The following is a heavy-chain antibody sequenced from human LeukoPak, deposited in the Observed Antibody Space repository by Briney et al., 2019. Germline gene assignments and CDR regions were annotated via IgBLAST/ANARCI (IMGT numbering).Heavy chain of an antibody. CDR1: GFTFDDYA. CDR3: AKDIGYEAHHYFDY. CDR2: ISWNSGSI. Sequence: GGSLRLSCAASGFTFDDYAMHWVRQAPGKGLERVSGISWNSGSIGYADSVKGRFTISRDNAKNSLYLQMNSLRAEDTALYYCAKDIGYEAHHYFDYWGQGTLVTVSS. V-gene: IGHV3-9*01. J-gene: IGHJ4*02. D-gene: IGHD5-12*01.